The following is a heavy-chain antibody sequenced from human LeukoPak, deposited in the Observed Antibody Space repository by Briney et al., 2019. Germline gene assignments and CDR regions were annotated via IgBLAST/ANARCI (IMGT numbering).Heavy chain of an antibody. D-gene: IGHD3-10*01. CDR1: GFTFSSYS. CDR2: ISSSSSTI. V-gene: IGHV3-48*01. Sequence: GGSLRLPCAASGFTFSSYSMNWVRQAPGKGLEWVSYISSSSSTIYYANSVKGRFTISRDNAKNSLYLQMNSLRAEDTAVYYCARRGRPGFDYWGQGTLVTVSS. J-gene: IGHJ4*02. CDR3: ARRGRPGFDY.